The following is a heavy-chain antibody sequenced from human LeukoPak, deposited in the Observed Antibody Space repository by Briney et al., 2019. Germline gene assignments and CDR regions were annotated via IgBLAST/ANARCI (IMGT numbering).Heavy chain of an antibody. CDR2: IKQDGSDK. J-gene: IGHJ4*02. Sequence: PGGSLRLSCAASGFTFSNCWMSWVRQAPGKGLEWVASIKQDGSDKYYVDSVKGRFTISRDNAMNTLYLEMNSLRVEDTAVYYCAKDLELAHYDSCAYDYWGQGTVVTVSS. V-gene: IGHV3-7*01. CDR1: GFTFSNCW. D-gene: IGHD3-22*01. CDR3: AKDLELAHYDSCAYDY.